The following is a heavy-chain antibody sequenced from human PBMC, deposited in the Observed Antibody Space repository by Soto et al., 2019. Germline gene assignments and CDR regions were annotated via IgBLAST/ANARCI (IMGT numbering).Heavy chain of an antibody. CDR3: ARDGTEWFGESPPSYYYYGMDV. CDR2: IYSGGST. Sequence: GGSLRLSCAASGFTVSSNYMSWVRQAPGKGLEWVSVIYSGGSTYYADSVKGRFTISRDNSKNTLYLQMNSLRAEDTAVYYCARDGTEWFGESPPSYYYYGMDVWGQGTTVTGSS. V-gene: IGHV3-66*01. D-gene: IGHD3-10*01. J-gene: IGHJ6*02. CDR1: GFTVSSNY.